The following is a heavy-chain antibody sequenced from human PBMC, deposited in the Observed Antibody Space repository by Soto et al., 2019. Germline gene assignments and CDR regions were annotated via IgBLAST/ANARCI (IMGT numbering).Heavy chain of an antibody. Sequence: SETLSLTCAVSGGSISSGGYSWSWIRQPPGKGLEWIGYIYHSGSTYYNPSLKSRFTISVDRSKNQFSLKLSSVTAADTAVYYCARDPTPFGQGTLVTVSSGKKSQVTISADKSISTAYLQWSSLKASDTAMYYCARRHGGSPDRWFDPWGQGTLVTVSS. CDR3: ARDPTPFGQGTLVTVSSGKKSQVTISADKSISTAYLQWSSLKASDTAMYYCARRHGGSPDRWFDP. CDR1: GGSISSGGYS. D-gene: IGHD6-19*01. V-gene: IGHV4-30-2*01. J-gene: IGHJ5*02. CDR2: IYHSGST.